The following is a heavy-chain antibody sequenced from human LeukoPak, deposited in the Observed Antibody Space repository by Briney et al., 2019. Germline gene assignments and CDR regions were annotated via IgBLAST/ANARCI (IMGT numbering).Heavy chain of an antibody. D-gene: IGHD6-19*01. V-gene: IGHV1-24*01. Sequence: ASVNVSCKVSGYTLTDLSMHWVRQAPGKGLEWMGGFDPEDGETIYAQKFQGRVTMTEDTSTDTAYMELSSLRSEDTAVYYCATRHSSGWYEAFDYWGQGTLVTVSS. CDR3: ATRHSSGWYEAFDY. J-gene: IGHJ4*02. CDR2: FDPEDGET. CDR1: GYTLTDLS.